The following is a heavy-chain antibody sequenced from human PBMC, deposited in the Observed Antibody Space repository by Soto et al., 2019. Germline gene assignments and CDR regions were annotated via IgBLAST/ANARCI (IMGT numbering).Heavy chain of an antibody. Sequence: PGGSLRLSCAASVFPFSSYAMSWVRQAPGKGLEWVSAISGSGGSTYYADSVKGRFTISRDNSKNTLYLQMNSLRAEDTAVYYCAKTIFGVVIIPVFNYDDAFDIWGQGTMVTVSS. CDR3: AKTIFGVVIIPVFNYDDAFDI. CDR2: ISGSGGST. D-gene: IGHD3-3*01. CDR1: VFPFSSYA. J-gene: IGHJ3*02. V-gene: IGHV3-23*01.